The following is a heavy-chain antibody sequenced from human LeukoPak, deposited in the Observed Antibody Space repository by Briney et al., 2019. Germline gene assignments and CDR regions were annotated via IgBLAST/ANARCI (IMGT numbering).Heavy chain of an antibody. CDR3: ATGYMNSGFDY. D-gene: IGHD3-10*01. Sequence: SQTLSLTCAISGDSVSSDITAWNWIRKSPSRGLEWLGRTYYSSKWSNDYAVSVESRITINPDTTENLFSLHLRSVTPEDTAIYYCATGYMNSGFDYWGQGTLVTVSS. CDR1: GDSVSSDITA. J-gene: IGHJ4*02. V-gene: IGHV6-1*01. CDR2: TYYSSKWSN.